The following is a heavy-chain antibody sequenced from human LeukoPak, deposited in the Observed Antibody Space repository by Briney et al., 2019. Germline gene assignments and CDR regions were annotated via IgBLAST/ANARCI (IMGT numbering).Heavy chain of an antibody. CDR3: ARDPLEQWLALDYYMDV. CDR2: ISAYNGNT. CDR1: GYTFTSYG. D-gene: IGHD6-19*01. Sequence: ASVKVSCKASGYTFTSYGISWVRQAPGQGLEWMGWISAYNGNTDYAQKLQGRVTMTTDPSTSTAYMELRSLRSDDTAVYYCARDPLEQWLALDYYMDVWGKGTTVTVSS. V-gene: IGHV1-18*01. J-gene: IGHJ6*03.